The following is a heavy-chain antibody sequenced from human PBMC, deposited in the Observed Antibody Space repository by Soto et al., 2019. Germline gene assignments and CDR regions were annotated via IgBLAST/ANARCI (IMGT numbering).Heavy chain of an antibody. V-gene: IGHV1-18*01. Sequence: ASVTVSCTASGYTFRSYGIGWVRQAPGQGLEWMGWISGYNGNTHYSQKFQGKVTMTTDTSTSTAYMELRNLRSDDTAVYYCAKADSNYAGRFSYYYMDVWGTGTMVTVSS. J-gene: IGHJ6*03. D-gene: IGHD4-4*01. CDR3: AKADSNYAGRFSYYYMDV. CDR1: GYTFRSYG. CDR2: ISGYNGNT.